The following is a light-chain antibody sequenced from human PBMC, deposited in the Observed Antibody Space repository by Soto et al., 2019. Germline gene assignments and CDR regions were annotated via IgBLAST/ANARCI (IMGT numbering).Light chain of an antibody. CDR1: QNIKNN. CDR3: QQYNNWPLT. CDR2: DPS. V-gene: IGKV3-15*01. J-gene: IGKJ4*01. Sequence: EIVMTQSPATLSVSPGEKATFSCRASQNIKNNLAWYQQKPGQAPRLLTYDPSSRATGIPARFSGSGSGTEFTLTISSLQSEDFAVYYCQQYNNWPLTFGGGTKVEIK.